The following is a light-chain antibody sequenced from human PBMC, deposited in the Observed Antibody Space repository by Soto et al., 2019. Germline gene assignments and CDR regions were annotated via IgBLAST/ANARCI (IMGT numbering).Light chain of an antibody. Sequence: PGTLSLSPGERATLSCRASQSLNTNSLAWYQQKPGQTPRLLIYAASTRDTDIPDRFIGSGSGTDFALTITRLEPEDFALYYCQQYNASPLTFGPGTKVDIK. V-gene: IGKV3-20*01. J-gene: IGKJ3*01. CDR2: AAS. CDR3: QQYNASPLT. CDR1: QSLNTNS.